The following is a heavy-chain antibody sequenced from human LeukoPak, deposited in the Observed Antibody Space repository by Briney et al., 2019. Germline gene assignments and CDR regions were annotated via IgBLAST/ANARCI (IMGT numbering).Heavy chain of an antibody. CDR1: GFTFSSYE. V-gene: IGHV3-48*03. CDR3: ARAPPGAAAGTDDY. CDR2: ISSSGSTI. J-gene: IGHJ4*02. D-gene: IGHD6-13*01. Sequence: GGSLRLSCAASGFTFSSYEMNWVRQAPGKGLEWVSYISSSGSTIYYADSVKGRFTISRDNAKNSLYLQMNSLRAEDTAVYYCARAPPGAAAGTDDYWGQGTLVTVSS.